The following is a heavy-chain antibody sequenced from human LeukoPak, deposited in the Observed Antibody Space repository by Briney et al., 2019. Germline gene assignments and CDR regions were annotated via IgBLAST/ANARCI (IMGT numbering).Heavy chain of an antibody. CDR3: ARMILSTYLFSRGGFDY. J-gene: IGHJ4*02. V-gene: IGHV4-34*01. CDR2: INHSGST. CDR1: GGSFSGYY. Sequence: PSETLSLTCAVYGGSFSGYYWSWIRQPPGKGLEWIGEINHSGSTNYNPSLKSRVTISVDTSKNQCSLKLSSVTAADTAVYYCARMILSTYLFSRGGFDYWGQGTLVTVSS. D-gene: IGHD5/OR15-5a*01.